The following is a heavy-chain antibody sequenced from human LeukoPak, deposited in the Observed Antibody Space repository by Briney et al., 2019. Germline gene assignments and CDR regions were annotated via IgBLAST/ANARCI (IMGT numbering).Heavy chain of an antibody. J-gene: IGHJ3*02. CDR2: ISPYNGNT. Sequence: ASVKVSCKTSGYTFTDYGFSWVRQAPGQGLEWVGWISPYNGNTRYTQKFQDRVTMTTDTSAGTAYMELSSLRSEDTAVYYCARQGYGGGAFDIWGQGTMVTVSS. CDR3: ARQGYGGGAFDI. V-gene: IGHV1-18*01. D-gene: IGHD5-18*01. CDR1: GYTFTDYG.